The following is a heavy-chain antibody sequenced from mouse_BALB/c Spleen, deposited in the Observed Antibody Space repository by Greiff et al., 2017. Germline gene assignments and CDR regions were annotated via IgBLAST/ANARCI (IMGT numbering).Heavy chain of an antibody. CDR3: AREGDGYYFDY. J-gene: IGHJ2*01. CDR2: INPYNGAT. CDR1: GYSFTGYY. Sequence: VQLQQSGPELVKPGASVKISCKASGYSFTGYYMHWVKQSHVKSLEWIGRINPYNGATSYNQNFKDKASLTVDKSSSTAYMELHSLTSEDSAVYYCAREGDGYYFDYWGQGTTLTVSS. V-gene: IGHV1-31*01. D-gene: IGHD2-3*01.